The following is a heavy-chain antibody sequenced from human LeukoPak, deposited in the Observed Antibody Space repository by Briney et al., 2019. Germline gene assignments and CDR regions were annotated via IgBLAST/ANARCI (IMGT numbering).Heavy chain of an antibody. D-gene: IGHD3-22*01. CDR2: SSWNSGRI. Sequence: PGRSLRLSCAASGFTFDDYAMHWVRQVPGKGLEWVSGSSWNSGRIGYADSVKGRFIISRDNAKNSLYLQMNSLRVEDTALYYCAKGSDYDGSGYFDSWGQGTLVTVSS. CDR3: AKGSDYDGSGYFDS. CDR1: GFTFDDYA. V-gene: IGHV3-9*01. J-gene: IGHJ4*02.